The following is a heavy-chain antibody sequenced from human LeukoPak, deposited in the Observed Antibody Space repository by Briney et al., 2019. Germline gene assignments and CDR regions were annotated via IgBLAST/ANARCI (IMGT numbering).Heavy chain of an antibody. D-gene: IGHD1-1*01. V-gene: IGHV3-30*01. CDR1: GFTFSKFA. Sequence: GGSLRLSCAAAGFTFSKFAMHWVRQAPGKGLEWVAVVSSDGSYKYYADSVKGRFTISRDNSKNTLYLQMNSLRAEDTAVYYCARAPGYGAAYYFDYWGQGTLVTVSS. CDR2: VSSDGSYK. J-gene: IGHJ4*02. CDR3: ARAPGYGAAYYFDY.